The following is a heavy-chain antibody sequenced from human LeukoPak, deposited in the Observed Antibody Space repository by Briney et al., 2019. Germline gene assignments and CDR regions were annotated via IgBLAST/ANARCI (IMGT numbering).Heavy chain of an antibody. CDR3: ARGHPPRRISFRDY. J-gene: IGHJ4*02. V-gene: IGHV1-8*01. CDR1: GYTFTSYD. Sequence: GASVKVSCKASGYTFTSYDINWVRQATGQGLEWMGWMNPNSGNTGYAQKFQGRVTMTRNTSISTAYMELSSLRSEDTAVYYCARGHPPRRISFRDYWGQGTLVTVSS. CDR2: MNPNSGNT. D-gene: IGHD2-15*01.